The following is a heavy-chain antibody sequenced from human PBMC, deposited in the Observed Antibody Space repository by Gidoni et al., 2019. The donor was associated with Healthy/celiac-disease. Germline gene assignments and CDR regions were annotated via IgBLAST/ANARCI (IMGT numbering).Heavy chain of an antibody. V-gene: IGHV3-23*01. CDR2: ISGSGGST. J-gene: IGHJ5*02. CDR1: GFTFSSYA. D-gene: IGHD7-27*01. Sequence: EVQLLESGGGLVQPGGSLRLSCAASGFTFSSYAMSWVRQAPGKGLEWVAAISGSGGSTYYADSVKGRFTISRDNSKNTLYLQMNSLRAEDTAVYYCAKFTGWELGRNWFDPWGQGTLVTVSS. CDR3: AKFTGWELGRNWFDP.